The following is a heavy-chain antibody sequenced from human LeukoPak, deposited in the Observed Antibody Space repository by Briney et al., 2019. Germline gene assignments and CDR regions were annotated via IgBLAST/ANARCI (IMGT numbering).Heavy chain of an antibody. CDR1: GFTFSSHW. CDR3: ARNRLNIDY. D-gene: IGHD1-14*01. CDR2: IKEDGSEK. Sequence: GGSLRLLCAASGFTFSSHWMNWVRQAPGTGLEWVANIKEDGSEKYYVDSVKGRFTISRDNAKNSLYLQMNSLRAEDTAVYYCARNRLNIDYWGQGILVTVSS. V-gene: IGHV3-7*01. J-gene: IGHJ4*02.